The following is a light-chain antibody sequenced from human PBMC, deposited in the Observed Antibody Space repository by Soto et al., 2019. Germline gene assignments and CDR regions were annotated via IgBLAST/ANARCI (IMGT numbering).Light chain of an antibody. V-gene: IGKV1-39*01. J-gene: IGKJ1*01. CDR1: QTIDSY. CDR2: GAS. CDR3: QQTYITPRS. Sequence: DVLMTQSPSSLSASVGDRVTISCRASQTIDSYLSWYQQKPGKPPTLLIFGASSLHSGVPSRFTGSGSGTDFTLTITSLQPEDFATYYCQQTYITPRSFGQGTKVEI.